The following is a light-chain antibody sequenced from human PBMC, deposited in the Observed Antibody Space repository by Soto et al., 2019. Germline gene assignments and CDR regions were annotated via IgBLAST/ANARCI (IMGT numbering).Light chain of an antibody. J-gene: IGKJ1*01. Sequence: DIQMTQTPSSLSASEGDRVTITCRASQGISTYLNWYQQKPGKAPKLLIYAASSLQSGVPSRFSGSGSETDFTLTISSLQPEDFATYSCQQSYSTTWTFGQGTKVDIK. CDR1: QGISTY. CDR3: QQSYSTTWT. CDR2: AAS. V-gene: IGKV1-39*01.